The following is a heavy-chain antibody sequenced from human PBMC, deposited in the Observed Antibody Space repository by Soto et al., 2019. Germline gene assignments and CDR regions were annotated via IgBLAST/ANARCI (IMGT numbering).Heavy chain of an antibody. V-gene: IGHV3-30*18. J-gene: IGHJ4*02. CDR3: AKGGRQWLVTSDFNY. Sequence: VQLVESGGGVVQPGRSLRLSCAAAGFTFSDYAMHWVRQAPGKGLEWVAVVSHDGRNTHYADSVKGRFTISRDSSKNTVSLEMTSLRTEDTAVYYCAKGGRQWLVTSDFNYWGQGALVTVSS. CDR1: GFTFSDYA. CDR2: VSHDGRNT. D-gene: IGHD6-19*01.